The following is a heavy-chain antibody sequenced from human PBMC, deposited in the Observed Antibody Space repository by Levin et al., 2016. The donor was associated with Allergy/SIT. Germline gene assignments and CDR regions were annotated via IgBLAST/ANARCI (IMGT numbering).Heavy chain of an antibody. CDR1: GGSFSGYY. J-gene: IGHJ4*02. Sequence: SETLSLTCAVYGGSFSGYYWSWIRQPPGKGLEWIGEINHSGSTNYNPSLKSRVTISVDTSKNQFSLKLSSVTAADTAVYYCARGVGSQGYFDYWGQGTLVTVSS. CDR2: INHSGST. D-gene: IGHD1-26*01. V-gene: IGHV4-34*01. CDR3: ARGVGSQGYFDY.